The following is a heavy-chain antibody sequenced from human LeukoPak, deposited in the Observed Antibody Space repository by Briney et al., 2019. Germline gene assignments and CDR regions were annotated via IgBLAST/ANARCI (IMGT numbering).Heavy chain of an antibody. CDR2: INHSGST. V-gene: IGHV4-34*01. D-gene: IGHD6-13*01. J-gene: IGHJ6*03. CDR1: GGSFSGYY. Sequence: SETLSLTCAVYGGSFSGYYWSWIRQPPGKGLEWIGEINHSGSTNYNPSLKSRVTISVDTSKNQFSLKLSSVTAADTAVYYCARGIAAAGRWFYYYYYMDVWGKGTTVTVSS. CDR3: ARGIAAAGRWFYYYYYMDV.